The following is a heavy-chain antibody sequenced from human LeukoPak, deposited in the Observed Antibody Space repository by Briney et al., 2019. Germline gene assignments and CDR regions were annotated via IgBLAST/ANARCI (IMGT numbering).Heavy chain of an antibody. CDR1: GYTFTGYY. CDR2: INPNSGGT. J-gene: IGHJ5*02. V-gene: IGHV1-2*02. D-gene: IGHD2-21*02. Sequence: ASVKVSCKASGYTFTGYYMHWVRQAPGQGLEWMGWINPNSGGTNYAQKFQGRVTMTRDTSISTAYMELSRLRSDDTAVYYCAREGTLAYCGGDCYYNWFGPWGQGTLVTVSS. CDR3: AREGTLAYCGGDCYYNWFGP.